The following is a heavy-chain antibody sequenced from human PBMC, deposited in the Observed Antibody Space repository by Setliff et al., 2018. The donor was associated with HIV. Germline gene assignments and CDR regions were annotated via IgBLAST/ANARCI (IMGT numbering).Heavy chain of an antibody. CDR2: MNPKNGDT. V-gene: IGHV1-8*02. D-gene: IGHD2-15*01. Sequence: ASVKVSCKASGYTFTSYDIEWVRQATGQGLEWIGKMNPKNGDTEYSQKFQGIVTMTRDTAISTAYLELSSLLSQDTAVYFCARPPTVHDSMPWDSFEIWGQGTSVTVSS. J-gene: IGHJ3*02. CDR1: GYTFTSYD. CDR3: ARPPTVHDSMPWDSFEI.